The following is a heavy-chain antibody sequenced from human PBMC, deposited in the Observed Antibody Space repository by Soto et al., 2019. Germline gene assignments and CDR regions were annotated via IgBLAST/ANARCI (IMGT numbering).Heavy chain of an antibody. CDR2: INAGNGNT. Sequence: ASVKVSCKASGYTFTSYAMHWVRQAPGQRLEWMGWINAGNGNTKYSQKFQGRVTITRDTSASTAYMELNSLRAEDTAVYYCAKDILNYYHFDYWGQGTLVTVSS. CDR3: AKDILNYYHFDY. V-gene: IGHV1-3*01. J-gene: IGHJ4*02. D-gene: IGHD3-10*01. CDR1: GYTFTSYA.